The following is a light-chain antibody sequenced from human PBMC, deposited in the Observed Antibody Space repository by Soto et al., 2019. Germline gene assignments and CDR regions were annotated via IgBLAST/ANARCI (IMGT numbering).Light chain of an antibody. Sequence: QSVLTQPASVSGSPGQSITISCTGTSSDVGGYNYVSWYQQHPGKAPKLMIYEVSNRPSGVSNRFSGSKSGNTASLTISGLQAEDEADYYCSSYTSTSSHDFATGTKVTV. V-gene: IGLV2-14*01. CDR3: SSYTSTSSHD. CDR2: EVS. CDR1: SSDVGGYNY. J-gene: IGLJ1*01.